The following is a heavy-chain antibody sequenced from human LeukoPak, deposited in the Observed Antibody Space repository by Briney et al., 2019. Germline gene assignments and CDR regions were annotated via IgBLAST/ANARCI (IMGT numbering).Heavy chain of an antibody. CDR2: VYYSGNT. CDR3: ARGVDCSDFAFDI. D-gene: IGHD2-15*01. Sequence: SETLSLTCTVSGGSISSHFWSWIRQPPRKGLEWIGYVYYSGNTNYNPSLKSRVTISVDTSKNQFSLNLSSVTAADTAVYYCARGVDCSDFAFDIWGQGTMVTVSS. J-gene: IGHJ3*02. CDR1: GGSISSHF. V-gene: IGHV4-59*11.